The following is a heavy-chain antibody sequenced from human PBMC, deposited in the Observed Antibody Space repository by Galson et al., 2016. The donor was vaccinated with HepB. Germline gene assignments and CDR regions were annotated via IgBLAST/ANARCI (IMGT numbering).Heavy chain of an antibody. CDR2: ISWNSARI. V-gene: IGHV3-9*01. CDR3: ATIRGNTFGYYLYYFDY. Sequence: SLRLSCAVSGFTFDNHAMHWVRQAPGKGLEWVSGISWNSARIGYVDSVKGRFTISRDSSKNTLYLQMHSLRAVDTAVHYCATIRGNTFGYYLYYFDYWGQGTLVTVSS. CDR1: GFTFDNHA. D-gene: IGHD3-22*01. J-gene: IGHJ4*02.